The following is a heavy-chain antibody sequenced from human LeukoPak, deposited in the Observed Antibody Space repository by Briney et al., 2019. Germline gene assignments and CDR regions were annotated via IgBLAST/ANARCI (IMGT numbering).Heavy chain of an antibody. J-gene: IGHJ3*02. V-gene: IGHV4-4*07. CDR3: ARYVSPTANDYGDVDAFDI. CDR1: GGSISSYY. Sequence: PSETLSLTCTVSGGSISSYYWSWIRQPAGKGLEWIGRIYSSGSTNYNPSLKSRVTMSVDTSKNQFSLKLSSVTAADTAVYYCARYVSPTANDYGDVDAFDIWGQGTMVTVSS. D-gene: IGHD4-17*01. CDR2: IYSSGST.